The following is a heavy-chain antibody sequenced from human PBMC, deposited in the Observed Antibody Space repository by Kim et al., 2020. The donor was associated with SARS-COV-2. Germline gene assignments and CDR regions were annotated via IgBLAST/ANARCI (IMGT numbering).Heavy chain of an antibody. CDR2: IYYSGRT. D-gene: IGHD6-13*01. Sequence: SETLSLTCTVSGGSISSSSYYWGWIRQPTGKGLEWIGSIYYSGRTYYNPSLKSRVTISVDTSKNQFSLKLSSVTAADTAVYYSARLWQQLVRVDYWGQGTLVTVSS. CDR1: GGSISSSSYY. J-gene: IGHJ4*02. V-gene: IGHV4-39*01. CDR3: ARLWQQLVRVDY.